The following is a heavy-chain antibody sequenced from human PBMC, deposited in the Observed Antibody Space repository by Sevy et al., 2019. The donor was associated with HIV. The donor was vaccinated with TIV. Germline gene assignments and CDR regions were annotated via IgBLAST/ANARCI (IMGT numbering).Heavy chain of an antibody. Sequence: SETLSLTCTVSGDSFSSYLWAWIRQPAGKGLEWVGRINTGGSTNYNPSLKSRVTMSVDTSKSQFSLKVTSLTAADTAIYFCARSNWVTATNGFSKSYYFDYWGQGSLVTVSS. V-gene: IGHV4-4*07. J-gene: IGHJ4*02. CDR2: INTGGST. CDR3: ARSNWVTATNGFSKSYYFDY. D-gene: IGHD7-27*01. CDR1: GDSFSSYL.